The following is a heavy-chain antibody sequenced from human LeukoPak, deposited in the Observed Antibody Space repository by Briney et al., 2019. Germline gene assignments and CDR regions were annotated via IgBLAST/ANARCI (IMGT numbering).Heavy chain of an antibody. CDR1: GYKFNAYW. CDR2: IYPDDSDT. V-gene: IGHV5-51*01. D-gene: IGHD3-22*01. Sequence: GESLKISCKGSGYKFNAYWIAWVRQMPGKGLEWIGIIYPDDSDTRYNPSFQGQVTISADKSVSIAYLQWSSLKASDTAMYYCARPNITSYYDSRGYDAFDVWGQGTMVIVSS. CDR3: ARPNITSYYDSRGYDAFDV. J-gene: IGHJ3*01.